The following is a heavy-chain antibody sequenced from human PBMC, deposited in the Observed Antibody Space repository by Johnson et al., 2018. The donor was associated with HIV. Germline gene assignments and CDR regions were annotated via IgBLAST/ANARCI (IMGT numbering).Heavy chain of an antibody. CDR3: AKDSSVLLCFDI. CDR2: MSYDGSDK. J-gene: IGHJ3*02. Sequence: QVQLVESGGGVVQPGRSLRLSCAVSGFTLSSYVMHWVRQAPGKGLEWVAVMSYDGSDKYYADSVKGRFTISRDNSKNTLYLQMNSLRAEDTAVYYCAKDSSVLLCFDIWGQGTMVTVSS. CDR1: GFTLSSYV. V-gene: IGHV3-30*04. D-gene: IGHD3-10*01.